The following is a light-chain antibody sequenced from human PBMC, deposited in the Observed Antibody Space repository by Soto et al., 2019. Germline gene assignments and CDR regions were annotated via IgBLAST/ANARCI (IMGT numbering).Light chain of an antibody. CDR3: QQYGNSRGT. J-gene: IGKJ1*01. CDR2: GAS. Sequence: EIGMTQSAATLSVYPGERGNLXCRASQSFSSDFDWFQQKPGQAPRLLIYGASTMAHGSPARFSGSGSVTDFTRTISGLEPDDFAVYYGQQYGNSRGTFGQGTKVDIK. CDR1: QSFSSD. V-gene: IGKV3-15*01.